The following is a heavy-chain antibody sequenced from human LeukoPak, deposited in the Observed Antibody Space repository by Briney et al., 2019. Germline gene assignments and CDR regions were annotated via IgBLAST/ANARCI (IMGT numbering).Heavy chain of an antibody. CDR2: ISYDGSNK. CDR3: AKEYYYDSSDYYYPLFDY. J-gene: IGHJ4*02. CDR1: GFTFSSYG. D-gene: IGHD3-22*01. Sequence: PGGSLRLSCAASGFTFSSYGMHWVRQAPGKGLEWVAVISYDGSNKYYADSVKGRFTISRDNSKNTLYLQMNSLRAEDTAVYYCAKEYYYDSSDYYYPLFDYWGQGTLVTVSS. V-gene: IGHV3-30*18.